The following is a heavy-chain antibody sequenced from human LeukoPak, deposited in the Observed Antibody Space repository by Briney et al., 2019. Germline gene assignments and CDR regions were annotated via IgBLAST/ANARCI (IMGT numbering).Heavy chain of an antibody. CDR1: GGTFSSYA. D-gene: IGHD3-16*02. CDR2: IIPIFGTA. CDR3: ASNYDYVWGSYRTPHRYYFDY. V-gene: IGHV1-69*13. J-gene: IGHJ4*02. Sequence: SVKVSCKASGGTFSSYAISWVRQAPGQGVEWMVGIIPIFGTANYAQKFQGRVTITADESTSTAYMELSSLRSEDTAVYYCASNYDYVWGSYRTPHRYYFDYWGQGTLVTVSS.